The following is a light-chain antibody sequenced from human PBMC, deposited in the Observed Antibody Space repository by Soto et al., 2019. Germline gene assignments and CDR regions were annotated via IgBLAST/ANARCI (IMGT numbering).Light chain of an antibody. CDR3: QQSYGTPLT. CDR2: AAS. J-gene: IGKJ3*01. V-gene: IGKV1-39*01. CDR1: QSINSY. Sequence: DIQMTQSPSSLSASVGDRVTITCRASQSINSYLNWYQQKPGKAPKLLIYAASSLQSGVPSTFSGSGSGTVFTLTISSLQPEDFATYFCQQSYGTPLTFGPGTKVDIK.